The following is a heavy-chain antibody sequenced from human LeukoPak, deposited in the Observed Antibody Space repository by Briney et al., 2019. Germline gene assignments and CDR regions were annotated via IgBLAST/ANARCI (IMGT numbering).Heavy chain of an antibody. CDR1: GGSVSNYY. V-gene: IGHV4-59*02. J-gene: IGHJ4*02. CDR3: ARSGGYSGYSSV. Sequence: SETLSLTCTVSGGSVSNYYWSWIRQPPGKGLEWIGYIYYTGSTNYNPSLKSRVTISVDTSKNQFSLKLSSVTAADTAVYYCARSGGYSGYSSVWSQGTLVTVSS. D-gene: IGHD5-12*01. CDR2: IYYTGST.